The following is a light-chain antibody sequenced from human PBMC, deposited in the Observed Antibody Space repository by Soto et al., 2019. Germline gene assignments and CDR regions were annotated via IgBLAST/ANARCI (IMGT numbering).Light chain of an antibody. V-gene: IGKV3-15*01. CDR2: GAS. Sequence: LMTQSPATLSVSPGERVTLSCRASQSVSTYLAWYQQKPGQAPRLLINGASTRATDIPARFSGSGSGTEFSLTISSLQSEDFATYYCQQSYSTPLTFGGGAKVDIK. CDR3: QQSYSTPLT. J-gene: IGKJ4*01. CDR1: QSVSTY.